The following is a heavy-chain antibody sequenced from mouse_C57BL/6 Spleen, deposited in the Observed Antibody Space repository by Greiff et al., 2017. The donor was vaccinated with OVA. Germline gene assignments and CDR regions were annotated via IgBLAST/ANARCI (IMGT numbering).Heavy chain of an antibody. D-gene: IGHD1-1*01. V-gene: IGHV1-69*01. CDR2: IDPSDSYT. CDR3: ARGGYYGSSPWFAY. J-gene: IGHJ3*01. CDR1: GYTFTSYW. Sequence: VQLQQPGAELVMPGASVKLSCKASGYTFTSYWMNWVQQRPGQGLEWIGEIDPSDSYTNYNQKFKGKSTLTVDKSSSTAYMQLSSLTSEDSAVYFCARGGYYGSSPWFAYWGQGTLVTVSA.